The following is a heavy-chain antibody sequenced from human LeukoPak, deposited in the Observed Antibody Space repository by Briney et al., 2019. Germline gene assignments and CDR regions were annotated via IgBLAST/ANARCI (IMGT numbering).Heavy chain of an antibody. Sequence: GGSLRLSCAASGFTFSSYSMNWVRQAPGKGLERVSYISSSSSTIYYADSVKGRFTISRDNAKNSLYLQVNSLRAEDTAVYYCARVSSGSGSYRTLLSYWGQGTLVTVSS. CDR3: ARVSSGSGSYRTLLSY. J-gene: IGHJ4*02. D-gene: IGHD3-10*01. V-gene: IGHV3-48*01. CDR1: GFTFSSYS. CDR2: ISSSSSTI.